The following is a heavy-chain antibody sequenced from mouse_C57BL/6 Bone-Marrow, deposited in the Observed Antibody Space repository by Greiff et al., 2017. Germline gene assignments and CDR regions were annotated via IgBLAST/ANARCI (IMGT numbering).Heavy chain of an antibody. V-gene: IGHV1-20*01. CDR1: GYSFTGYF. J-gene: IGHJ3*01. CDR2: INPYNGDT. D-gene: IGHD1-1*01. Sequence: VQLKESGPELVKPGDSVKISCKASGYSFTGYFMNWVMQSHGKSLEWIGRINPYNGDTFYNQKFKGKATLTVDKSSSTAHMELRRLKSEASAVYYCARGYGSTPFAYWGQGTLVTVSA. CDR3: ARGYGSTPFAY.